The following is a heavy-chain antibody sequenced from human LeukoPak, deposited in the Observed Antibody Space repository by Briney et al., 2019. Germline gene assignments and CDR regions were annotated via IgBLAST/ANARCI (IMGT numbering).Heavy chain of an antibody. D-gene: IGHD5-24*01. CDR3: ARDTACEDGYNNRGLGLRACYPDY. V-gene: IGHV1-2*02. CDR2: INPNSGGT. Sequence: ASVKVSCKASGYTFIGYYMHWVRQAPGQGLEWMGWINPNSGGTNYAQKFQGRVTMTRDTSISTAHMELSRLRSDDTAVYYCARDTACEDGYNNRGLGLRACYPDYWGQGTLVTVSS. CDR1: GYTFIGYY. J-gene: IGHJ4*02.